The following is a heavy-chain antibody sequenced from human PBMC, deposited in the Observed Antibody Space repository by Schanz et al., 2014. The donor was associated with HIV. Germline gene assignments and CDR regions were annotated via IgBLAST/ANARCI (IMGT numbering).Heavy chain of an antibody. CDR2: FIPIFGTT. D-gene: IGHD2-8*01. CDR3: ANSGYCTNGICYTRGDGMDV. Sequence: QVQVVQSGAEVKKPGSSVKVSCKASGGTFSSYAISWVRQAPGQGLEWMGGFIPIFGTTNYAQKFQGRVTITADESTSTTYLELSSLRSEDTAVYYCANSGYCTNGICYTRGDGMDVWGQGTTVTVSS. V-gene: IGHV1-69*01. CDR1: GGTFSSYA. J-gene: IGHJ6*02.